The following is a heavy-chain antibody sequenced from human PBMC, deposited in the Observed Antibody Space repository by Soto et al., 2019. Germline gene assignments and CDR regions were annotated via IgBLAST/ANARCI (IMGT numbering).Heavy chain of an antibody. V-gene: IGHV3-23*01. J-gene: IGHJ6*03. Sequence: EVQLLESGGGLVQPGGSLRLSCAASGFMFSRYGLSRVRQAPGKGLEWVSTISGSGDSTYYADSAKGRFTISRDSSKNTLYLQMNSLRAEDTAVYYCTKAGSTSWYYYMDVWGKGTTVSVSS. CDR2: ISGSGDST. CDR1: GFMFSRYG. CDR3: TKAGSTSWYYYMDV. D-gene: IGHD2-2*01.